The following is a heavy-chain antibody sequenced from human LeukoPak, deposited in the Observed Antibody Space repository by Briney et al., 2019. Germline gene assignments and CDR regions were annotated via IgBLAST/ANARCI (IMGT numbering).Heavy chain of an antibody. CDR1: GFTFSSYS. V-gene: IGHV3-21*01. CDR2: ISISSSYI. J-gene: IGHJ4*02. CDR3: ARGRSGYCSTTSCSRPPDY. Sequence: SGGSLRLSCAASGFTFSSYSMNWVRQAPGKGLEWVSSISISSSYIYYADSVKGRFTISRDNAKNSLYLQMNSLRAEDTAVYFCARGRSGYCSTTSCSRPPDYWGQGTLVTVPS. D-gene: IGHD2-2*03.